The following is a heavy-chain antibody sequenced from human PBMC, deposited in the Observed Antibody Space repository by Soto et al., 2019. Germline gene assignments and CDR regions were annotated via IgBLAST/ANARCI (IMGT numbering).Heavy chain of an antibody. Sequence: QVQLVESGGGVVQPGRSLRLSCAASGFTLSSYAMDWVRQAPGKGLEWVAVISYDGRNKYYADSVKGRVTISRDNSKNTVYLQMNSLRAEDTALYYCARPKDDYYYYGIDVWGQGTTVTVSS. CDR1: GFTLSSYA. CDR3: ARPKDDYYYYGIDV. V-gene: IGHV3-30-3*01. J-gene: IGHJ6*02. CDR2: ISYDGRNK.